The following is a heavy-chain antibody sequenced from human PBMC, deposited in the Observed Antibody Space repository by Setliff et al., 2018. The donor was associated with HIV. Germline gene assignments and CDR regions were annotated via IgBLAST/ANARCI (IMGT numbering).Heavy chain of an antibody. V-gene: IGHV1-18*01. J-gene: IGHJ4*02. CDR2: ISVYNGNR. D-gene: IGHD2-2*01. CDR1: GYTFSRFG. CDR3: ARGGGLKPFGYQLDY. Sequence: RASVKVFCKASGYTFSRFGITWVRQAPGQGLEWMGWISVYNGNRDYALNFQGRVTLTTDTSASTAYMELTSLRSDDTAVYYCARGGGLKPFGYQLDYWGQGTLVTVSS.